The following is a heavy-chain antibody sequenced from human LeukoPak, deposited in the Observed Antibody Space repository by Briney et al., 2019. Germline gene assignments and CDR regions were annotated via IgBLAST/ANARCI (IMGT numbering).Heavy chain of an antibody. Sequence: GRSLRLSCGASGFTFSSYWMHWVRQAPGKGLVWVSGTNTDGSSTMYADSVKGRFTIARDNAKNTLYLQMNSLRAEDTAVYYCYGANAEHWGQGTLVTVSS. CDR1: GFTFSSYW. CDR3: YGANAEH. D-gene: IGHD4-23*01. V-gene: IGHV3-74*03. J-gene: IGHJ1*01. CDR2: TNTDGSST.